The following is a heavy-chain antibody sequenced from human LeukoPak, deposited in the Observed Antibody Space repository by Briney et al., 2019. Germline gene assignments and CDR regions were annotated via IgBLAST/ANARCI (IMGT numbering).Heavy chain of an antibody. Sequence: GGSLRLSCAASGFTLSGYWMSWVRQAPGKGLEWVARLRADGIERYFVDSVKGRFTISRDNAKNSLYLLMYSLRLDDTAVYYCARGGYSFDYLGQGTLVTVSS. CDR3: ARGGYSFDY. D-gene: IGHD5-12*01. CDR1: GFTLSGYW. J-gene: IGHJ4*02. V-gene: IGHV3-7*01. CDR2: LRADGIER.